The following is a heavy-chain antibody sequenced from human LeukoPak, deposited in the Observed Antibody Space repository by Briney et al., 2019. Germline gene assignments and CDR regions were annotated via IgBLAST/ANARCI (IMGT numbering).Heavy chain of an antibody. CDR2: ISSSGSTI. Sequence: GGSLRLSCAASGFTFSDYYMSWIRQAPGKGLEWVSYISSSGSTIYYADSVKGRFTISRDNAKNSLYLQMNSLRAEDAAVYYCASGWTAMVYFDYWGQGTLVTVSS. V-gene: IGHV3-11*01. J-gene: IGHJ4*02. CDR1: GFTFSDYY. D-gene: IGHD5-18*01. CDR3: ASGWTAMVYFDY.